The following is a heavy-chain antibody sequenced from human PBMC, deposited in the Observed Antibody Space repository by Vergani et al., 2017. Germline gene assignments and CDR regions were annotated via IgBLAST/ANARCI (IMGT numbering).Heavy chain of an antibody. J-gene: IGHJ3*02. CDR3: ARVCRSVVACTFGAFVI. CDR2: LSASDRRT. Sequence: EVQLLESGGDLVQPGGSLRLSCAASGFTFIMHAMSWVRQAPGKGLEWVSTLSASDRRTHYADSVKGRFTISRDISKNTLFLHMNSLRPEDTAVYYCARVCRSVVACTFGAFVISGQGTMITVSS. V-gene: IGHV3-23*01. CDR1: GFTFIMHA. D-gene: IGHD6-19*01.